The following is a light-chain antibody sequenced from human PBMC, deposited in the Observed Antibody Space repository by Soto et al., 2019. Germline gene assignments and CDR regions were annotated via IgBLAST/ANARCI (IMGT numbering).Light chain of an antibody. V-gene: IGKV1-13*02. CDR1: QGISSA. Sequence: AIQLTQSPSSLSASVGDRVTITCRASQGISSALAWYQQKPGKSPNLLIYDVSSLESGVQSRFRGSGYVKDFTLTISSLQPEDFATYYCHRFNASPALTFGGGTKVEIK. J-gene: IGKJ4*01. CDR2: DVS. CDR3: HRFNASPALT.